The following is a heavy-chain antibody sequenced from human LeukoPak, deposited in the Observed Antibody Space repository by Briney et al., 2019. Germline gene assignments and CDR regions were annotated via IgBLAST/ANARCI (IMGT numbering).Heavy chain of an antibody. CDR1: GFTFSSYS. D-gene: IGHD3-9*01. CDR2: ISSSSSYI. CDR3: ATAYDILTGYYNPPSDY. Sequence: PGGSLRLSCAASGFTFSSYSMNWVRQAPGKGLEWVSSISSSSSYIYYAGSVKGRFTISRDHAKNSLYLQMNSLRAEDTAVYYCATAYDILTGYYNPPSDYWGQGTLVTVSS. J-gene: IGHJ4*02. V-gene: IGHV3-21*01.